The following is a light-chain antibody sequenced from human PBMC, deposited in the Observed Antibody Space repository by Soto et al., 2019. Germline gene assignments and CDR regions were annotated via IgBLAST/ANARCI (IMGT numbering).Light chain of an antibody. CDR1: QSVDTH. J-gene: IGKJ5*01. CDR3: QQYSNWPPIT. V-gene: IGKV3-15*01. CDR2: GAS. Sequence: ETVMTQSPATLSASPGERATLSCRASQSVDTHLAWYRQKPGQAPRLLICGASTRATGIPARFSGSGSGTEFTLNISSLQSEDFAVYYCQQYSNWPPITFGQGTRLEVK.